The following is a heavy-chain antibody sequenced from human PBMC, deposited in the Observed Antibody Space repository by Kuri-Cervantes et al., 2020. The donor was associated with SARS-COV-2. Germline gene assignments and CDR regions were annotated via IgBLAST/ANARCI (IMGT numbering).Heavy chain of an antibody. Sequence: GGSLRLSCEVSGFLFGASAIHWVRQASGKGLGWVGRVRGKANNYATAYAASVKGRFTIFRDDSKNMAYLQMNSLKTEDTAVYYCTTLIDYWGQGALVTVSS. CDR2: VRGKANNYAT. V-gene: IGHV3-73*01. CDR1: GFLFGASA. CDR3: TTLIDY. J-gene: IGHJ4*02.